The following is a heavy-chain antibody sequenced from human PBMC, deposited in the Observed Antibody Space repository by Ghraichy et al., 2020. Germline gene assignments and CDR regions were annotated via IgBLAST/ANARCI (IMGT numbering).Heavy chain of an antibody. Sequence: SETLSLTCAISGDSVSSNSAAWNWIRQSPSRGLEWLGRTYYRSKWYNDFAVSMESRITFNPDTSKNQVSLQLKYVTPEDTALYYCARDLSGRFHQWGQGTMVTVYS. CDR2: TYYRSKWYN. J-gene: IGHJ1*01. CDR3: ARDLSGRFHQ. V-gene: IGHV6-1*01. CDR1: GDSVSSNSAA. D-gene: IGHD1-26*01.